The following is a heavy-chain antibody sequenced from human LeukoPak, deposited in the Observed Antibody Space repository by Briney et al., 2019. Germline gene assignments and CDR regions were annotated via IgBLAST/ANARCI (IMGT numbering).Heavy chain of an antibody. CDR3: ARGWQPLGYFDY. Sequence: SETLSLTCTVSGGSISSYYWTWIRQSPGKGLDWIGCVYYSGSTNYNPSLKSRVTISLDTSKNQFSLKLTSVTAADTALYYCARGWQPLGYFDYWGQGTLVTVSS. CDR1: GGSISSYY. CDR2: VYYSGST. J-gene: IGHJ4*02. D-gene: IGHD6-13*01. V-gene: IGHV4-59*01.